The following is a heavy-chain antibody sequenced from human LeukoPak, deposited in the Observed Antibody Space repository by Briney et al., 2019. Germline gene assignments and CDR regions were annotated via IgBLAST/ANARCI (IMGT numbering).Heavy chain of an antibody. V-gene: IGHV3-21*01. CDR1: GFTFSSYD. D-gene: IGHD4-17*01. CDR2: ISSSSSYI. Sequence: GGSLRLSCAASGFTFSSYDMTWVRQAPGKGLEWVSSISSSSSYIYYADSVKGRFTISRDNAKNSLYLQMNSLRAEDTAVYYCARGRTTVTTGDFDYWGQGTLVTVSS. J-gene: IGHJ4*02. CDR3: ARGRTTVTTGDFDY.